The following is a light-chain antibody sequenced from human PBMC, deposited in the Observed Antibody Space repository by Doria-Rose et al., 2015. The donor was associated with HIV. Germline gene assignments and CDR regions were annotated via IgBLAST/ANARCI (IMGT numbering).Light chain of an antibody. CDR2: GAS. CDR3: QQYDTSPWT. J-gene: IGKJ1*01. Sequence: TQSPGTLSLSPGEGATLSCRASQSVSSSYLGRFQQKPGQAPRLLIYGASNRATGIPDRFSGSGSGTDFALTISRLEPEDFAVYYCQQYDTSPWTFGQGTKVEI. CDR1: QSVSSSY. V-gene: IGKV3-20*01.